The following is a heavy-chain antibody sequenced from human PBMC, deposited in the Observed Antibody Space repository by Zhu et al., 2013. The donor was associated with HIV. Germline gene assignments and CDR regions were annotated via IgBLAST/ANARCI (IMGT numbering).Heavy chain of an antibody. V-gene: IGHV3-30-3*01. J-gene: IGHJ6*02. D-gene: IGHD3-22*01. CDR1: GFTFSSYA. Sequence: VQLVESGGGVVQPGRSLRLSCAASGFTFSSYAMHWVRQAPGKGLEWVAVISYDGSNKYYADSVKGRFTISRDNSKNTLYLQMNSLRAEDTAVYYCARDVFWNDSSGYPTYYYYYYGMDVWGQGTTVTVSS. CDR3: ARDVFWNDSSGYPTYYYYYYGMDV. CDR2: ISYDGSNK.